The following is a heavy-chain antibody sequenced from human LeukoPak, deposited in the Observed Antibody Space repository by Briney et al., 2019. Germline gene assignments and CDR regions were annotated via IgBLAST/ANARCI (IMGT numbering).Heavy chain of an antibody. J-gene: IGHJ4*02. CDR2: IKNKAFGGST. CDR3: TKYHRGGGSFKGTFDH. CDR1: GFDFGDFA. D-gene: IGHD1-26*01. Sequence: PGGSLRLSCTASGFDFGDFAMNWFRRAPGMGLEWVGLIKNKAFGGSTDYAASVKGRFTISRDDSKNIAYLQMNSLKAEDTAVYYCTKYHRGGGSFKGTFDHWGQGTLVTVSS. V-gene: IGHV3-49*03.